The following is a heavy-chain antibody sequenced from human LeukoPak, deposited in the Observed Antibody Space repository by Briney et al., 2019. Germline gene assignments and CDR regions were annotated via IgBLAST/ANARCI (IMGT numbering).Heavy chain of an antibody. CDR1: GFSFSSYW. V-gene: IGHV3-7*01. D-gene: IGHD3-22*01. J-gene: IGHJ4*02. CDR2: IKADGSEK. CDR3: ARMAIFYDTTGYYYHIHFDY. Sequence: GGSLRLSCAASGFSFSSYWMSWVRQAPGKGLEWLANIKADGSEKSYVDSVKGRFTVSRDNAKNSLFLQMNSLRAEDTAVYYCARMAIFYDTTGYYYHIHFDYWGQGNLVTVSS.